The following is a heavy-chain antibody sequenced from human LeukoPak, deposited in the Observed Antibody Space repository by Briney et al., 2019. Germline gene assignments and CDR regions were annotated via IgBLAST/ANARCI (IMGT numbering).Heavy chain of an antibody. D-gene: IGHD2-21*01. CDR2: ILRSGGSK. CDR1: GFNFDSYA. J-gene: IGHJ4*02. Sequence: GGSLRLSCVASGFNFDSYAMSWVRQAPGKGLEWVSGILRSGGSKSYADSVKDRFTISRDNSRNTLDLQMNSLRVEDSAIYYCAKDAVGSDGYWEFDSWGQGTLSPSPQ. CDR3: AKDAVGSDGYWEFDS. V-gene: IGHV3-23*01.